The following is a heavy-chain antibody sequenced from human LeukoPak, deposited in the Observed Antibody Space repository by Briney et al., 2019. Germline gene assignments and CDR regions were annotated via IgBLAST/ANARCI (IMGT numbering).Heavy chain of an antibody. CDR2: ISGSGGST. CDR3: AKPYDILTGYYPFDY. CDR1: GFTFSSYA. D-gene: IGHD3-9*01. J-gene: IGHJ4*02. Sequence: GGSLRLSCAASGFTFSSYAMSWVRQAPGKGLEWVSAISGSGGSTYYADSVKGRFTISIDNSKNTLYLQMNSLRAEDTAVYYCAKPYDILTGYYPFDYWGQGTLVTVSS. V-gene: IGHV3-23*01.